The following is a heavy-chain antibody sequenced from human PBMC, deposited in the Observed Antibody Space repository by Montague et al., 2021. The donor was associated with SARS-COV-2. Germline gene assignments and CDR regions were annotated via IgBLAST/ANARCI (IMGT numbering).Heavy chain of an antibody. Sequence: SLRLSCAASGFTFSNYAMSWVRQAPVKGLEWVSVIIGSGPRTNYADSVRGRSIISRDSSQSTLYLQMNSLRAEDTAVYYCARAYCSSASCYRADYWGQGTLVTVAS. V-gene: IGHV3-23*01. CDR2: IIGSGPRT. CDR1: GFTFSNYA. J-gene: IGHJ4*02. CDR3: ARAYCSSASCYRADY. D-gene: IGHD2-2*02.